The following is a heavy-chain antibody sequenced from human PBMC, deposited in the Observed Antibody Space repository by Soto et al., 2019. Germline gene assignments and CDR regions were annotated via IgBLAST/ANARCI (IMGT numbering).Heavy chain of an antibody. Sequence: EVQLLESGGGLVQPGESLRLSCAASGFTFSNSWMSWVRQAPGKGLEWVANIKEDGSEKDYVDPVKGRFTITRDNAKNSLYLQMNNLRAEDTAVYFCTRKRFGMDVWGQGTTVTVSS. J-gene: IGHJ6*02. V-gene: IGHV3-7*03. CDR1: GFTFSNSW. CDR3: TRKRFGMDV. CDR2: IKEDGSEK.